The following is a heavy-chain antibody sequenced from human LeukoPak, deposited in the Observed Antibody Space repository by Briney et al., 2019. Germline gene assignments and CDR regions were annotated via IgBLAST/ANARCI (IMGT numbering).Heavy chain of an antibody. CDR3: ARPFGIAARLHDAFDI. CDR2: INHSGST. CDR1: GGSFSGYY. J-gene: IGHJ3*02. Sequence: PSETLSLTCAVYGGSFSGYYWSWIRQPPGKGLERIGEINHSGSTNYNPSLKSRVTISVDTSKNQFSLKLSSVTAADTAVYYCARPFGIAARLHDAFDIWGQGTMVTVSS. V-gene: IGHV4-34*01. D-gene: IGHD6-13*01.